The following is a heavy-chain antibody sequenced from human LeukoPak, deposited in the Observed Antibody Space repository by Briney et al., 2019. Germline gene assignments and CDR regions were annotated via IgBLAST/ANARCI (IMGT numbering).Heavy chain of an antibody. J-gene: IGHJ4*02. V-gene: IGHV3-74*01. CDR2: INSDGIST. Sequence: GGSLRLSCAASRFIFSSYWMHWVRQAPGKGLVWVSRINSDGISTTYADSVKGRFTISRDNAKNTLYLLMNSLRAEDTAVYYCARGYNYGLDYWGQGTLVTVSS. CDR3: ARGYNYGLDY. CDR1: RFIFSSYW. D-gene: IGHD3-10*01.